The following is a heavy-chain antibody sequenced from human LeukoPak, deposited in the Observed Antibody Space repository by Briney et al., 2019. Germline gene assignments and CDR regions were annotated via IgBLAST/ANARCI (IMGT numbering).Heavy chain of an antibody. V-gene: IGHV3-30*02. CDR1: GFSFSSYD. CDR2: IESDGSSK. Sequence: GGSLRLSCAASGFSFSSYDIHWVRQAPGKGLEWVTFIESDGSSKYYAESVRGRFTISRDNSKNTVYVEMINLGPEDTAVYYCAKEGSGWYYLDYWGQGTVVTVSS. CDR3: AKEGSGWYYLDY. J-gene: IGHJ4*02. D-gene: IGHD6-19*01.